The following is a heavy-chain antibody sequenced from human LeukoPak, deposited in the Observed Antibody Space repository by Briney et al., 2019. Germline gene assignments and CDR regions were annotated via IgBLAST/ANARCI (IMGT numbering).Heavy chain of an antibody. CDR2: IWYDGSNK. V-gene: IGHV3-33*06. Sequence: GGSLRLSCAASGFTFSSYGMHWVRQAPGKGLEWVAVIWYDGSNKYYADSVKGRFTISRDNSRNTLHLQMNSLRAEDTAVYYCAKGGGRPLDDAFDVWGQGTMVTVSS. CDR3: AKGGGRPLDDAFDV. CDR1: GFTFSSYG. J-gene: IGHJ3*01.